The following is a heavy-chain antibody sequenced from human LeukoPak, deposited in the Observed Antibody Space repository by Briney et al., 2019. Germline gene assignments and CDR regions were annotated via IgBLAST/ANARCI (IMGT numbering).Heavy chain of an antibody. CDR3: ARDREGSYYDILTGYRSNYGMDV. CDR2: ISPYNGNT. Sequence: GASVKVSCKASGYTFTSYGMSWVRQAPGQGLEWMGWISPYNGNTNYAQKLQGRVTMTTETSTSTAYMELRSVRSDDTAVYYCARDREGSYYDILTGYRSNYGMDVWGQGTTVTVSS. CDR1: GYTFTSYG. D-gene: IGHD3-9*01. J-gene: IGHJ6*02. V-gene: IGHV1-18*01.